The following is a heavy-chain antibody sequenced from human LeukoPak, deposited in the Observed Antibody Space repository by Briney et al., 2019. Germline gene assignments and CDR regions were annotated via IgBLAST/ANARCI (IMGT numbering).Heavy chain of an antibody. Sequence: SETLSLTCTVSGGSISSYYGSWIRQPPGKGLEWIGYIYYSGRTNYNPSLKSRVTMSVDTSKNQFSLKMSSVTAADTAVYYCARGGVGPAAPLLYWGRGSLVTVSS. CDR1: GGSISSYY. V-gene: IGHV4-59*01. CDR3: ARGGVGPAAPLLY. CDR2: IYYSGRT. J-gene: IGHJ4*02. D-gene: IGHD2-2*01.